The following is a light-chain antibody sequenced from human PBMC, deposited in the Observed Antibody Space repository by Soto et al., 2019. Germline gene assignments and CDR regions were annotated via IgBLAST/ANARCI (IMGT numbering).Light chain of an antibody. J-gene: IGKJ3*01. CDR2: VAS. CDR1: QTFNNN. CDR3: QQSYSTLFT. V-gene: IGKV1-39*01. Sequence: DIQMTQSPPSLSPSVGASVPITSRTSQTFNNNLNWYQQKPGKAPKLLIYVASTLQGGVPSRFSGSGSGTEFSLTISSLQPEDSATYYCQQSYSTLFTFGPGTKVDVK.